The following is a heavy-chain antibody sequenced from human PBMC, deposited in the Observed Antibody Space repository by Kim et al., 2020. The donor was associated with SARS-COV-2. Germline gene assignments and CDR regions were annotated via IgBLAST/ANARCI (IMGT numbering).Heavy chain of an antibody. V-gene: IGHV3-30*07. CDR3: ARDQGGYCSGGSCSTPWFDP. D-gene: IGHD2-15*01. Sequence: RFTISRDNSKNTLYLQMNSLRAEDTAVYYCARDQGGYCSGGSCSTPWFDPWGQGTLVTVSS. J-gene: IGHJ5*02.